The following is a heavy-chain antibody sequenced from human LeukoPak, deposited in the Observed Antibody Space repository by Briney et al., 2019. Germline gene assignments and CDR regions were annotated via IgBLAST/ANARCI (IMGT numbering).Heavy chain of an antibody. CDR1: GGTFSSYA. CDR2: IIPIFGTA. CDR3: ARTGSSGYYFDY. J-gene: IGHJ4*02. V-gene: IGHV1-69*06. D-gene: IGHD3-22*01. Sequence: SVKVSCKASGGTFSSYAISWVRQAPGQGLEWMGGIIPIFGTANYAQKFQGRVTITADKSTSTAYMELRSLRSDDTAVYYCARTGSSGYYFDYWGQGTLVTVSS.